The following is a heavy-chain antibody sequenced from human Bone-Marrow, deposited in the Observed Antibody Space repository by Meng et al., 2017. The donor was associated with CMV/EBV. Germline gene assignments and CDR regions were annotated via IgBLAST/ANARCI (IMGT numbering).Heavy chain of an antibody. D-gene: IGHD2-15*01. V-gene: IGHV3-21*01. Sequence: GESLKISCAASGFTFSSYSMNWVRQAPGKGLEWVSSISSSSSYIYYADTVKGRFTISRDNAKNSLYLQMNSLRAEDTAVYYCARGLSVRVGVNYFDYWGQGTLVTVSS. CDR2: ISSSSSYI. CDR1: GFTFSSYS. CDR3: ARGLSVRVGVNYFDY. J-gene: IGHJ4*02.